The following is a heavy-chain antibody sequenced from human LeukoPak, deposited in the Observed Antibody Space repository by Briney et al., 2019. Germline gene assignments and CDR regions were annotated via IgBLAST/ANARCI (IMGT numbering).Heavy chain of an antibody. V-gene: IGHV1-18*01. D-gene: IGHD4-17*01. CDR2: ISAYNGNT. CDR3: ARASDYVPYYYYMDV. J-gene: IGHJ6*03. Sequence: APVKVSCKASGYTFTSYGISWVRQAPGQGLEWMGWISAYNGNTNYAQKPQGRVTMTTDTSTSTAYMELRSLRSDDTAVYYCARASDYVPYYYYMDVWGKGTTVTVSS. CDR1: GYTFTSYG.